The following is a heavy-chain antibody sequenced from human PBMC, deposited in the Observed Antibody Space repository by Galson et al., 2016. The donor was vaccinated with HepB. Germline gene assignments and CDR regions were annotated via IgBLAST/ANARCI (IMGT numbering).Heavy chain of an antibody. CDR2: ISYDGNEQ. D-gene: IGHD2-21*02. Sequence: SLRLSCAASGFTFSTYAMHWVRQAPGKGLEWVAVISYDGNEQYCADSMKGRFTISRDNSKNTLYLQMNSLRAEDTALYYCARAAEDCGGDCDYYHYTYMDVWGRGTTVTVSS. J-gene: IGHJ6*03. CDR1: GFTFSTYA. CDR3: ARAAEDCGGDCDYYHYTYMDV. V-gene: IGHV3-30-3*01.